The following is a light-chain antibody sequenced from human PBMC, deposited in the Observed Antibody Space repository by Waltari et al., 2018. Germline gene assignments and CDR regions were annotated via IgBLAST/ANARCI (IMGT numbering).Light chain of an antibody. Sequence: QLALTQSPSASASLGASVKLTCTLTSGHRSNVVAWLQQQPEKGPRYLMKVNSDGSHSKGDDIPDRFSGSGSGAERYLTISSLQSEDEADYYCQTGGHGTWVFGGGTKLTVL. CDR2: VNSDGSH. J-gene: IGLJ3*02. CDR3: QTGGHGTWV. V-gene: IGLV4-69*02. CDR1: SGHRSNV.